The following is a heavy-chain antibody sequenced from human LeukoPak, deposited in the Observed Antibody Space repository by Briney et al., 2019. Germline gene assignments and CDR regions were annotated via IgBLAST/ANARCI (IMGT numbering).Heavy chain of an antibody. D-gene: IGHD6-13*01. J-gene: IGHJ4*02. Sequence: GGSLRLSCAASGFTFNSYAMSWVRQAPGKGVEWVSGISGGGGNGDTTYYADSVKGRFTISKDNSKNTLYLQMNSLGVEDTAIYYCAKDPRVAATGPYFDSWGQGTLVTVSS. CDR3: AKDPRVAATGPYFDS. CDR2: ISGGGGNGDTT. CDR1: GFTFNSYA. V-gene: IGHV3-23*01.